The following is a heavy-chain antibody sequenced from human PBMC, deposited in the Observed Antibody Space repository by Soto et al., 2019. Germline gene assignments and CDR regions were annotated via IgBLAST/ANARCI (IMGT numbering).Heavy chain of an antibody. D-gene: IGHD2-15*01. CDR2: IHPSDSDV. Sequence: GESLKISCKDYGYDFSNFWIGWVRQVSGKGLEWMGIIHPSDSDVQYSPSFQGQVTISVDKSVTTAYLQWSNLQASDSAMYYCARGNPFDYWGQGTLVTVSS. J-gene: IGHJ4*02. V-gene: IGHV5-51*01. CDR1: GYDFSNFW. CDR3: ARGNPFDY.